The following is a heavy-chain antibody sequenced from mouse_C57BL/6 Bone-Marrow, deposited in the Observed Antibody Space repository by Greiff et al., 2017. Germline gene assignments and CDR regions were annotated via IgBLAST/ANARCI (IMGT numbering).Heavy chain of an antibody. J-gene: IGHJ2*01. CDR3: AIRLEFITTVVTKVYFDY. CDR2: IHPSDSDT. V-gene: IGHV1-74*01. CDR1: GYTFTSYW. Sequence: QVHVKQSGAELVKPGASVKVSCKASGYTFTSYWMHWVKQRPGQGLEWIGRIHPSDSDTNYNQKFKGKATLTVDKSSSTAYMQLSRLTSEDSAVYYCAIRLEFITTVVTKVYFDYWGQGTTLTVSS. D-gene: IGHD1-1*01.